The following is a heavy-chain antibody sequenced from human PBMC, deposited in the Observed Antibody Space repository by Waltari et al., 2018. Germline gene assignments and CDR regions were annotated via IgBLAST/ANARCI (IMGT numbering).Heavy chain of an antibody. D-gene: IGHD1-26*01. J-gene: IGHJ4*02. Sequence: EVQLVESGGGLVQPGGSRRLSCAGSGFSVTTTHMTWVRQAPGKGLEWVSTIYRGVNTYYADSVRGRFTISTDNSKNILYLQMNSLRSEDAAIYYCARQDTSDQPGFWGQGTLVTVSS. V-gene: IGHV3-66*02. CDR1: GFSVTTTH. CDR3: ARQDTSDQPGF. CDR2: IYRGVNT.